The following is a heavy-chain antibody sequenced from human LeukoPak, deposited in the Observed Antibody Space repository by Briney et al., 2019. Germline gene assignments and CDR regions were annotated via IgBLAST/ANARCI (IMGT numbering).Heavy chain of an antibody. Sequence: GGSLRLSCSASGFTFSSYAMHWVRQAPGKGLEYVSAISSNGGSTYYADSVKGRFTISRDNSKNTLYLQMSSLRAEDTAVCYCVRPPAYYDFWSGYPGFDYWGQGTLVTVSS. V-gene: IGHV3-64D*09. CDR2: ISSNGGST. CDR1: GFTFSSYA. J-gene: IGHJ4*02. D-gene: IGHD3-3*01. CDR3: VRPPAYYDFWSGYPGFDY.